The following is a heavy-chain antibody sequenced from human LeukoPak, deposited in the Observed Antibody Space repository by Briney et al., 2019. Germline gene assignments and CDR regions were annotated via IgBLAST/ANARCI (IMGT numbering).Heavy chain of an antibody. CDR2: ISAYNGNT. V-gene: IGHV1-18*01. Sequence: ASVKVSCKASGGTFSSYGISWVRQAPGQGLEWMGWISAYNGNTNYAQKLQGRVTMTTDTSTSTAYMELRSLRSDDTAVYYCARNVWFGETAPPYYYYYGMDVWGQGTTVTVSS. J-gene: IGHJ6*02. CDR3: ARNVWFGETAPPYYYYYGMDV. CDR1: GGTFSSYG. D-gene: IGHD3-10*01.